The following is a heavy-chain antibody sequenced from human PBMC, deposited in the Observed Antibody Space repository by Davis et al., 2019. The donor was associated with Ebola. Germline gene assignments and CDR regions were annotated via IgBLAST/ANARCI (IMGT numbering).Heavy chain of an antibody. V-gene: IGHV3-7*03. J-gene: IGHJ4*02. Sequence: GESLKISCAASGFTFSSYWMSWVRQAPGKGLEWVANIKQDGSEKYYVDSVKGRFTISRDNAKNSLYLQMSGLRSEDTAVYYCARSDAGIAVAGLDYWGQGTLVTVSS. CDR1: GFTFSSYW. CDR2: IKQDGSEK. CDR3: ARSDAGIAVAGLDY. D-gene: IGHD6-19*01.